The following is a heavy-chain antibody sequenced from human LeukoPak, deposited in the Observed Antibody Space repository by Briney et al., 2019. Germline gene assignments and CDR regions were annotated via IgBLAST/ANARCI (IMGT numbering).Heavy chain of an antibody. CDR1: GYTFTGYY. D-gene: IGHD2-2*02. CDR2: INPNSGGT. V-gene: IGHV1-2*02. J-gene: IGHJ2*01. Sequence: ASVKVSCKASGYTFTGYYMHWVRQAPGQGLEWMGWINPNSGGTNYAQKFQGRVTMTRDTSISTAYMELSRLRSDDTAVYYCAIVDIVVVPAAIGDWYFGLWGRGTLVTLSS. CDR3: AIVDIVVVPAAIGDWYFGL.